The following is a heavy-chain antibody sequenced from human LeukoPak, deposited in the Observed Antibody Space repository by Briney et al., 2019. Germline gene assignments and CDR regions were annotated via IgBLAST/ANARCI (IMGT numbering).Heavy chain of an antibody. CDR1: GFTFSSYA. D-gene: IGHD5-12*01. CDR3: AKDPYRASSGLVDY. CDR2: ISGSGGST. J-gene: IGHJ4*02. Sequence: GGSLRLSCAASGFTFSSYAMSWVHQAPGKGLEWVSAISGSGGSTYYADSAKGRFTISRDNSKNTLYLQMNSLRAEDTAVYYCAKDPYRASSGLVDYWGQGTLVTVSS. V-gene: IGHV3-23*01.